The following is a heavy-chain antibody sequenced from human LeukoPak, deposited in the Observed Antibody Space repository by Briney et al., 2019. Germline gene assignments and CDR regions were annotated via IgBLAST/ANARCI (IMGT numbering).Heavy chain of an antibody. J-gene: IGHJ6*03. D-gene: IGHD6-6*01. CDR2: INHSGST. CDR3: ARGYRYSSSGGYYYYYMDV. V-gene: IGHV4-34*01. Sequence: SETLSLTCAVYGGSFSGYYGSWIRQPPGKGLEWIGEINHSGSTNYNPSLKSRVTISVDTSKNQFSLKLSSVTAADTAVYYCARGYRYSSSGGYYYYYMDVWGKGTTVTVSS. CDR1: GGSFSGYY.